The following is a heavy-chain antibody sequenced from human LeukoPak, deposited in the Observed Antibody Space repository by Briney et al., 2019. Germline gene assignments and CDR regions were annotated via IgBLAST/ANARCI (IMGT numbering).Heavy chain of an antibody. CDR3: ARRTVAGNSFDY. V-gene: IGHV4-39*01. Sequence: SETLSLTCTVSGGSISSSSYYWGWIRQPPGKGLEWIGSIYYSGSTYYNPSLKSRVTISVDTSKNQFSLKLSSVTAADTAVYYCARRTVAGNSFDYWGQGTLVTVSS. CDR1: GGSISSSSYY. D-gene: IGHD6-19*01. J-gene: IGHJ4*02. CDR2: IYYSGST.